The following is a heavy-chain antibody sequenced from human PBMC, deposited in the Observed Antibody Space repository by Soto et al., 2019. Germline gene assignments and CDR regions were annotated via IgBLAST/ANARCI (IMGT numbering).Heavy chain of an antibody. CDR1: GYSFTSLD. D-gene: IGHD1-26*01. CDR3: ARGVSAGVDY. J-gene: IGHJ4*02. V-gene: IGHV1-8*01. Sequence: QVQLVQSGAEVREPGASVKVSCKASGYSFTSLDINWVRQTAGQGLEWMGWMQPSTGRTGYAQKFQGRVTMTRDTSINTAYMELTTLTSEDTAVYYCARGVSAGVDYWGQGTLVTVSS. CDR2: MQPSTGRT.